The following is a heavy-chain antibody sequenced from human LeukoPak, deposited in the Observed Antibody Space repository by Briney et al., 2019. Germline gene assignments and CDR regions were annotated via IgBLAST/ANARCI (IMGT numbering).Heavy chain of an antibody. V-gene: IGHV1-8*03. Sequence: GASVKVSCKASGYTFTSYGISWVRQATGQGLEWMGWMNPNSGNTAYAQKFQGRVTITRNTSISTTYMDLSSLRSEDTAVYYCAKAHDSSGYWGSDAFDIWGQGTMVTVSS. CDR2: MNPNSGNT. J-gene: IGHJ3*02. CDR3: AKAHDSSGYWGSDAFDI. CDR1: GYTFTSYG. D-gene: IGHD3-22*01.